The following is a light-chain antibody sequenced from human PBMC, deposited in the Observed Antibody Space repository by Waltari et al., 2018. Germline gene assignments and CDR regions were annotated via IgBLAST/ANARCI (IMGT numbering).Light chain of an antibody. CDR1: QSVTRY. CDR3: QQRANWPLT. J-gene: IGKJ4*01. CDR2: DTS. Sequence: EIVLTQSPGTLSLSPGERATLSCRASQSVTRYLAWYQQKPGLAPRLLIYDTSHRATGIPARFIGSGSGTDFSLTITSLESEDFAVYYCQQRANWPLTFGGGTKVEIK. V-gene: IGKV3-11*01.